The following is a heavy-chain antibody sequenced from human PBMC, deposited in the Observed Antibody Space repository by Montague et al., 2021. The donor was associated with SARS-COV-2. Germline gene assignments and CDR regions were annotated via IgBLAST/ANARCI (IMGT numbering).Heavy chain of an antibody. Sequence: TLSLTCTVSGDSISSGGYYWSWIRQHPGKGLGWIGYIYYSGSTYYNPSLKSRVTISVDTSKNQFSLKLSSMTAADTAVYYCARARITMIVVVNAFDIWGQGTMVTVSS. CDR3: ARARITMIVVVNAFDI. CDR1: GDSISSGGYY. CDR2: IYYSGST. D-gene: IGHD3-22*01. V-gene: IGHV4-31*03. J-gene: IGHJ3*02.